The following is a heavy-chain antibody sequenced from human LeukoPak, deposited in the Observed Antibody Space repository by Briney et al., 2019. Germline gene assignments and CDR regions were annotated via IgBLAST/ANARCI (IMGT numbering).Heavy chain of an antibody. V-gene: IGHV3-30*02. D-gene: IGHD2-15*01. Sequence: GVSLSLSCAASGFTFSSYGMHWVRQAPGQGLEGVAFIRYDGSNKYYADSVKGRFTIARDNSKNKLYLQMNSLRAEDTAVYYCAKELGGSEDDAFDIWGQGTMVTVSS. CDR1: GFTFSSYG. J-gene: IGHJ3*02. CDR3: AKELGGSEDDAFDI. CDR2: IRYDGSNK.